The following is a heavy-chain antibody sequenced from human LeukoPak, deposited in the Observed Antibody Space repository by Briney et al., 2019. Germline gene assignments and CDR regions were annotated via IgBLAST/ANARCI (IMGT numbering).Heavy chain of an antibody. Sequence: PGGSLRLSCAASGFTLSSNYMTWVRQAPGKGPEWVSVTYSGGTTYYADSVEGRFTISRDSAKNTLYLQMNSLRTEDTAVYYCAKEGGLGYCSTTSCAFAHWGRGTLVTVSS. D-gene: IGHD2-2*01. CDR1: GFTLSSNY. CDR2: TYSGGTT. J-gene: IGHJ4*02. V-gene: IGHV3-53*01. CDR3: AKEGGLGYCSTTSCAFAH.